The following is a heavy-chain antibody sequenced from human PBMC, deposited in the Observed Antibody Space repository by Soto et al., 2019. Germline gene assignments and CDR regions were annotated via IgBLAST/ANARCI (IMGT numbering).Heavy chain of an antibody. CDR1: GFTFSSYW. V-gene: IGHV3-74*01. CDR3: AREVGGGGFDP. CDR2: INGDGSST. D-gene: IGHD2-15*01. Sequence: EVQLVESGGGLVQPGGSLRLSCAASGFTFSSYWMHWVRQVPGKGLMWVSRINGDGSSTRYADSVKGRFTISRDNAKNTLYLQMNSLRAEDTAVYYCAREVGGGGFDPWGQGTLVTVSS. J-gene: IGHJ5*02.